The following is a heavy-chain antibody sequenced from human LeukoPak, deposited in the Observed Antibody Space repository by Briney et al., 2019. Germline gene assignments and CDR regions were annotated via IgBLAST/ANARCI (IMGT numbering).Heavy chain of an antibody. Sequence: APVKVSCKASGYTFTSYYLHWVRQAPGQGLEWMGWINPNSGGTNYAQKFQGRVTMTRDTSISTAYMVLSRLRSDDTAEYYCARALYYDSSGYYSSSYYYFQHWGQGTLVTVSS. CDR3: ARALYYDSSGYYSSSYYYFQH. CDR2: INPNSGGT. V-gene: IGHV1-2*02. CDR1: GYTFTSYY. J-gene: IGHJ1*01. D-gene: IGHD3-22*01.